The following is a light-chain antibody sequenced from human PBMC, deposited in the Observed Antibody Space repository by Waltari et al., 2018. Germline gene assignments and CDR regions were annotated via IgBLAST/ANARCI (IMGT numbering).Light chain of an antibody. V-gene: IGKV3-15*01. J-gene: IGKJ2*01. CDR2: GAS. CDR1: QNVNSN. CDR3: HQYNNWPPYT. Sequence: EVVMTQSPATLSVSPGERATLSCRASQNVNSNLAWYQQKPGQAPRLLIYGASSTATGIPFRFSGSGSGTEFTLTISSLQSEDFAVYYCHQYNNWPPYTFGQGTKLEIK.